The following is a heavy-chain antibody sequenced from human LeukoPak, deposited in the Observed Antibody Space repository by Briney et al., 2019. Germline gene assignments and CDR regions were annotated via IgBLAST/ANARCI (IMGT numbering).Heavy chain of an antibody. CDR2: INPSGGST. J-gene: IGHJ4*02. V-gene: IGHV1-46*01. CDR3: ARPTTRDGYDY. D-gene: IGHD5-24*01. Sequence: ASVKVSCKASGYTFTNYYMHWVRQAPGQGLEWMGIINPSGGSTSYAQKFQGRVTMTRDMSTSTVYMELSSLRSEDTAVYYCARPTTRDGYDYWGQGTLVTVSS. CDR1: GYTFTNYY.